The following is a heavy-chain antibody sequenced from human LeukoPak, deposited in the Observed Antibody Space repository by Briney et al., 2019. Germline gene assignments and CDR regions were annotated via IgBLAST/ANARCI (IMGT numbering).Heavy chain of an antibody. Sequence: GGSLRLSCVASGFTFSSYEMNWVRQTPGKGLEWVSYIRSSGTPISYADSVKGRFTISRDNAKNSLYLQMNNLRAEDTAVYYCARDGFNFADAFDAWGQGTMVTVSS. CDR1: GFTFSSYE. CDR2: IRSSGTPI. D-gene: IGHD5-24*01. V-gene: IGHV3-48*03. J-gene: IGHJ3*01. CDR3: ARDGFNFADAFDA.